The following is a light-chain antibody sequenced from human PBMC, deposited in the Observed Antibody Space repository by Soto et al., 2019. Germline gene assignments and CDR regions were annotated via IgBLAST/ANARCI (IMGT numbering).Light chain of an antibody. J-gene: IGKJ5*01. V-gene: IGKV1-5*03. CDR3: QQYAIPPMS. Sequence: DIQMSQSPSTLSASVGDSVTITCLGSQSINSWVACYQQKPGKATNLLISKASSVSSGVSSMFSGSGSGEEFTLTISILQPDDSATYFCQQYAIPPMSFGEGTRLEIK. CDR1: QSINSW. CDR2: KAS.